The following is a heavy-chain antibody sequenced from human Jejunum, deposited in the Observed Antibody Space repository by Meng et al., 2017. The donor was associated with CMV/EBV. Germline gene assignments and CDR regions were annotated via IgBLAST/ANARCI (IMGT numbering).Heavy chain of an antibody. D-gene: IGHD4-11*01. V-gene: IGHV3-73*01. CDR1: TLSGSA. Sequence: TLSGSAVHWIRQAYGKGLKWVDRIRGKAHNYATAYTASVKGRFTISKDDSKNTAYLEMNSLKTEDTAVYYCTRADSSNYGTLFDYWGQGTLVTVSS. J-gene: IGHJ4*02. CDR3: TRADSSNYGTLFDY. CDR2: IRGKAHNYAT.